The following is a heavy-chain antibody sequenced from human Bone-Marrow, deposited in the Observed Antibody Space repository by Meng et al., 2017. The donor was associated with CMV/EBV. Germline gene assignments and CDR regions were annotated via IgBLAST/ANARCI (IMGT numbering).Heavy chain of an antibody. J-gene: IGHJ5*02. CDR3: AKGRAWFDP. Sequence: LSLSCTVSGGSISSFYWSWIRQPAGKGLEWIGRIYTSGSTNYNPSLQSRVTMSVDTSKNHFSLKLTSVTAADTAVYYCAKGRAWFDPWGQGTLVTVSS. V-gene: IGHV4-4*07. CDR1: GGSISSFY. CDR2: IYTSGST.